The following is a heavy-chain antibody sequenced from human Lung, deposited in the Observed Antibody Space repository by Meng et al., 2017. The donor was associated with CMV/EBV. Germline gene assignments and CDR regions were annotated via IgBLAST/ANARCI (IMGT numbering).Heavy chain of an antibody. CDR2: INPNSGGT. J-gene: IGHJ6*02. V-gene: IGHV1-2*02. D-gene: IGHD6-6*01. Sequence: ASVKVSCKASGYTFTGYYMHWVRQAPGQGLEWMGWINPNSGGTNYAQKFQGRVTMTRDTSISTAYMELSRLRSDDTAVYYCATLGGLSSSSYYYYYYGMDVWGQGTTVTGSS. CDR3: ATLGGLSSSSYYYYYYGMDV. CDR1: GYTFTGYY.